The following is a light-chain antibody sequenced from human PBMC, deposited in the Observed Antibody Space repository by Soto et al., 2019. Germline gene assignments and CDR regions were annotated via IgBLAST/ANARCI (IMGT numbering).Light chain of an antibody. Sequence: EIVLTQSPGTLSLSPGERATLSCRASQSVSSSYLAWYQQKPGQAPRLLIYGASSRATGIPDRFSGSGSGTALPLTISRLELGNLEVYYGRKYGSSPPYTFGQGTKLEI. CDR2: GAS. CDR1: QSVSSSY. V-gene: IGKV3-20*01. J-gene: IGKJ2*01. CDR3: RKYGSSPPYT.